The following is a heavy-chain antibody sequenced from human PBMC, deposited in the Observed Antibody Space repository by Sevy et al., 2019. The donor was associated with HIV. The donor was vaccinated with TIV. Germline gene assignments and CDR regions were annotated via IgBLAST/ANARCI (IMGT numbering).Heavy chain of an antibody. V-gene: IGHV3-74*01. Sequence: GGSLRLSCVVSGFIPFTFSNYWIHWVRQGPGKGLVWVSRIGPDGRGTTYADSVKGRFSVSRDNAKNTVYLQMNSLRPEDTAVYYCARDQQITIVGEITDYYFYYGMDVWGQGTTVTVSS. CDR3: ARDQQITIVGEITDYYFYYGMDV. D-gene: IGHD3-3*01. CDR1: GFIPFTFSNYW. CDR2: IGPDGRGT. J-gene: IGHJ6*02.